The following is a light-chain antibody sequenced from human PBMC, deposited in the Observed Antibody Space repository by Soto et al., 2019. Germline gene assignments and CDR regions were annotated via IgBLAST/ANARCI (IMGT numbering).Light chain of an antibody. J-gene: IGKJ2*01. CDR1: QNILYSSNNKNY. V-gene: IGKV4-1*01. CDR2: WAS. CDR3: HQYYSTPYT. Sequence: DIVMTQSRDSLAVSLGERATFNCKSSQNILYSSNNKNYLAWYQRKPGQPPKLLIYWASTRESGVPDRFSGSGSGTDFTLTINSLQAEDVAVYYCHQYYSTPYTFGQGTNLEIK.